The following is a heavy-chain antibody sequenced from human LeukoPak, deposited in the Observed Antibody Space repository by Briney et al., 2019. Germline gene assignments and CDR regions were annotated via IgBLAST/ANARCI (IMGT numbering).Heavy chain of an antibody. V-gene: IGHV3-30*18. CDR3: ANYGRRRAFDY. CDR1: GFTFSSYG. CDR2: ISYDGSNK. D-gene: IGHD3-16*01. J-gene: IGHJ4*02. Sequence: GGSLRLSCAASGFTFSSYGMHWVRQAPGKGLEWVAVISYDGSNKYYADSVKGRFTISRDNSKNTLYLQMNSLRAEDTAVYYCANYGRRRAFDYWGQGTLVTVSS.